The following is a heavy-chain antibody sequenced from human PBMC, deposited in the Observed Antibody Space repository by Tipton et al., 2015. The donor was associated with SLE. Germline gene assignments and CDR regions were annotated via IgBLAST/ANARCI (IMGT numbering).Heavy chain of an antibody. J-gene: IGHJ2*01. V-gene: IGHV4-34*01. CDR1: GFNFNYYW. D-gene: IGHD6-13*01. Sequence: LRLSCTASGFNFNYYWMHWVRQVPGKGLLWVSHINSGVTHYNPSLKSRVTISRDTSGNQFSLNLSSVTASDTAVYFCTRAEFSSNWYMYWHFDLWGRGTLVTVSS. CDR2: INSGVT. CDR3: TRAEFSSNWYMYWHFDL.